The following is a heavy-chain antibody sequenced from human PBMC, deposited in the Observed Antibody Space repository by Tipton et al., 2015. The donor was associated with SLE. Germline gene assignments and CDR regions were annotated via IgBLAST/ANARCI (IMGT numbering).Heavy chain of an antibody. CDR1: GFTSNNYW. Sequence: SLRLSCAASGFTSNNYWMNWVRQAPGKGLEWVANINQDGSDKYYADSVKGRFTISRDNAKNTLNLQMNSLRAEDTAVYYCARGVLSHCVGDCYRCLDYWGQGTLVTISS. CDR3: ARGVLSHCVGDCYRCLDY. D-gene: IGHD2-21*01. V-gene: IGHV3-7*01. CDR2: INQDGSDK. J-gene: IGHJ4*02.